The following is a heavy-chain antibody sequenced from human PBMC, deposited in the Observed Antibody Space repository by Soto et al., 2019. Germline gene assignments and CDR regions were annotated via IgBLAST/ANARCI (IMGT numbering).Heavy chain of an antibody. CDR2: VFYSGST. CDR1: GGSITGYY. Sequence: SDTLSLTCTVPGGSITGYYWSWIRQPPGKGLEWIGYVFYSGSTNYNPSLKNRVTISVDPSKNQCSLMLSSATAADTAVYYCARHGGDGNNDFFDYWGQGTLVTVSA. CDR3: ARHGGDGNNDFFDY. J-gene: IGHJ4*02. V-gene: IGHV4-59*08. D-gene: IGHD3-16*01.